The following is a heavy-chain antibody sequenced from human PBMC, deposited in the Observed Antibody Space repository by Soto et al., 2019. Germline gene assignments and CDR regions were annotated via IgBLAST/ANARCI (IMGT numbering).Heavy chain of an antibody. D-gene: IGHD2-15*01. CDR3: ARDCSGGSCYPGMDV. Sequence: EVQLVESGGGLVKPGGSLRLSCAASGFTFNIYTINWVRQAPGKRLEWPSSISSSGYIFSTDSVRGRFTISRDNAKNSVYLQINSLRAEDTAVYFCARDCSGGSCYPGMDVWGQGTTVTVSS. V-gene: IGHV3-21*01. J-gene: IGHJ6*02. CDR2: ISSSGYI. CDR1: GFTFNIYT.